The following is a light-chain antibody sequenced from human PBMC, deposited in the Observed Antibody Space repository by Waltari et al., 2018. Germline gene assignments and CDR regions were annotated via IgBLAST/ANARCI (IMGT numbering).Light chain of an antibody. Sequence: EIVLTQSPGTLSLSPGERATLSCRASQSVARAVAWYQQKPGQPPRLLIDNTYTRATVVPDRFSGGGSWTDFSLTSSGLEPEDFAVYYCQNYVRLPATFGQGTKVEIK. CDR2: NTY. CDR3: QNYVRLPAT. J-gene: IGKJ1*01. V-gene: IGKV3-20*01. CDR1: QSVARAV.